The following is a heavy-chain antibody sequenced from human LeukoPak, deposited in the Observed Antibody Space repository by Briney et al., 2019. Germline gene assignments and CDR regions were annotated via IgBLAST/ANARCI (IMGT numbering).Heavy chain of an antibody. Sequence: GASVKVSCKASGGTFSSYAISWVRQAPGQGLEWMGGIIPIFGTANYAQKFQGRVTITTDESTSTAYVELSSLRSEDTAVYYCARADIGGSGSYPSFDYWGQGTLVTVSS. D-gene: IGHD3-10*01. CDR1: GGTFSSYA. CDR2: IIPIFGTA. CDR3: ARADIGGSGSYPSFDY. J-gene: IGHJ4*02. V-gene: IGHV1-69*05.